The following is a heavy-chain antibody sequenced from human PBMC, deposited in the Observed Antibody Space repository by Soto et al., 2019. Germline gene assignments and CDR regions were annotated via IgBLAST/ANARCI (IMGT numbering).Heavy chain of an antibody. CDR1: GFTFSSYA. J-gene: IGHJ4*02. Sequence: GGSLRLSCAASGFTFSSYAMSWVRQAPGKGLEWVSVIGDSGGSYYADSVKGRFTISRDNPKNTLYLQMNSLRAEDTAVYYCAKQYDSSGYYEIEYWGQGTQVTVSS. D-gene: IGHD3-22*01. CDR2: IGDSGGS. V-gene: IGHV3-23*01. CDR3: AKQYDSSGYYEIEY.